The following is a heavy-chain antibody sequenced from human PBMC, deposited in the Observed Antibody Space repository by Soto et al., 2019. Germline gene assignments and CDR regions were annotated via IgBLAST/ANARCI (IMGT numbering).Heavy chain of an antibody. CDR3: ARAQYYDFWSGSSGWFDP. V-gene: IGHV4-59*01. D-gene: IGHD3-3*01. Sequence: SETLSLTCTVSGGSISSYYWSWIRRPPGKGLEWIGYIYYSGSTNYNPSLKSRVTISVDTSKNQFSLKLSPVTAADTAVYYCARAQYYDFWSGSSGWFDPWGQGTLVTVSS. J-gene: IGHJ5*02. CDR2: IYYSGST. CDR1: GGSISSYY.